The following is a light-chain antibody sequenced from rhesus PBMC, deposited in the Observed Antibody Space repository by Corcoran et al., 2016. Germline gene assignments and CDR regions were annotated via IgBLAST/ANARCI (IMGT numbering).Light chain of an antibody. V-gene: IGKV1-22*01. CDR1: QGVSKW. CDR2: KAS. J-gene: IGKJ1*01. CDR3: QQHSSRPWT. Sequence: DIQMTQSPSSLSASVGDTVTITCRASQGVSKWLAWYQQKPGTAPNLLIYKASRLQTGVPSRFSGSGSCTDFTLTISSLQSEDFATYYCQQHSSRPWTFGQGTKVEIK.